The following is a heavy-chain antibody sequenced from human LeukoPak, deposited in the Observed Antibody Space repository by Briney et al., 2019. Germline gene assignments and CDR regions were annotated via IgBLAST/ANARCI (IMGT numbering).Heavy chain of an antibody. V-gene: IGHV3-30*18. CDR3: AKDLYYYDSSGYYCDY. D-gene: IGHD3-22*01. CDR2: ISYDGSNK. J-gene: IGHJ4*02. CDR1: GFTFSSYG. Sequence: GGSLRLSCAASGFTFSSYGMHWVRQAPGKGLEWVAVISYDGSNKYYADSVKGRFTISRDNSKNTLYLQMNSLRAEDTAVYYCAKDLYYYDSSGYYCDYWGQGTLVTASS.